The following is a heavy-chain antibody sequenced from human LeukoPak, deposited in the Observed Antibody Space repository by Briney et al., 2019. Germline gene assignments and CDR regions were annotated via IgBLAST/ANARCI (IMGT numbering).Heavy chain of an antibody. CDR2: ISGSGGST. J-gene: IGHJ6*02. D-gene: IGHD6-19*01. CDR3: AKDMEASIAVAGTGGLDYYYYGMDV. CDR1: GFTFSSYA. Sequence: GGSLRLSCAASGFTFSSYAMNWVRQAPGKGLEWVSAISGSGGSTYYADSVKGRFTISGDNSKNTLYPQMNSLRAEDTAVYYCAKDMEASIAVAGTGGLDYYYYGMDVWGQGTTVTVSS. V-gene: IGHV3-23*01.